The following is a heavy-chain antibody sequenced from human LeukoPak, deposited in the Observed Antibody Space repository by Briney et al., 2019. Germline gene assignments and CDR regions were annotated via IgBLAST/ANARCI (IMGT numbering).Heavy chain of an antibody. CDR2: IDPSDSYT. D-gene: IGHD2-2*01. V-gene: IGHV5-10-1*01. CDR3: ARLLSPSTNYYYSYGMDV. Sequence: GESLKISCKGSGYSFTSYWISWVRQMPGKGLEWMGRIDPSDSYTNYSPSFQGHVTISADKSISTAYLQWSSLKASDTAMYYCARLLSPSTNYYYSYGMDVWGQGTTVTVSS. CDR1: GYSFTSYW. J-gene: IGHJ6*02.